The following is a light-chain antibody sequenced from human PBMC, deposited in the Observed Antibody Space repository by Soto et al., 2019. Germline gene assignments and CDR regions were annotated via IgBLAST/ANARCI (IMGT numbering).Light chain of an antibody. J-gene: IGKJ1*01. V-gene: IGKV3-15*01. Sequence: IVMTHSPAILSVSPWERATLSVSASVSISSNLAWYQQKPGQAPRLLIYGASTRAAGIPARFSGSGSGTEFTLTISSLQSEDFAVYHCQQYNHWLPWTFGQGTKVDI. CDR1: VSISSN. CDR3: QQYNHWLPWT. CDR2: GAS.